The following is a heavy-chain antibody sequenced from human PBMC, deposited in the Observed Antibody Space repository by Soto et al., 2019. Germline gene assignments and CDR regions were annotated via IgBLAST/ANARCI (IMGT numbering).Heavy chain of an antibody. CDR1: GLTSINYG. V-gene: IGHV3-74*01. J-gene: IGHJ4*02. D-gene: IGHD5-12*01. Sequence: EVQLVESGGVSVQPGGSRSLSFAASGLTSINYGWHWVGQAPGRGLVWVPRINIDGSTTTYADSVKGRFTISRDNAKNTLYLQMNSLRDEDTAVYYCVRIRRGDGYTFGYWGQGTLVTVSS. CDR2: INIDGSTT. CDR3: VRIRRGDGYTFGY.